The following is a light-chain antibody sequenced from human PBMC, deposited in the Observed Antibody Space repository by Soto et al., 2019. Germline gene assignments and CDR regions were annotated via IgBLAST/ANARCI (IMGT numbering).Light chain of an antibody. J-gene: IGKJ2*01. CDR3: LQDYNYPYT. CDR2: SAS. Sequence: AIEMTQSPSSLSASVGDRVTITCRASQGIRNDLTWYQQIPGKAPKLLIYSASNSQTGVPSRFSGSGSGTDFTLTISSLQPDDSATYYCLQDYNYPYTFGQGTKLEI. V-gene: IGKV1-6*01. CDR1: QGIRND.